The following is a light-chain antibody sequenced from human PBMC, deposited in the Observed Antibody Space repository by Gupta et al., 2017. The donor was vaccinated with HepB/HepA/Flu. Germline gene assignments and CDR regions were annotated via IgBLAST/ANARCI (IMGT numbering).Light chain of an antibody. CDR2: GAS. CDR1: QSVSSSY. CDR3: QQDGSSPGS. V-gene: IGKV3-20*01. J-gene: IGKJ2*04. Sequence: EIVFTQSPGTLSLSPGERATLSCRASQSVSSSYLAWYQQKPGQAPRLLIYGASSRATGIPDRFSGSGSGTDFTLTISRLDPEDFAVYYCQQDGSSPGSFGQGTKLEIK.